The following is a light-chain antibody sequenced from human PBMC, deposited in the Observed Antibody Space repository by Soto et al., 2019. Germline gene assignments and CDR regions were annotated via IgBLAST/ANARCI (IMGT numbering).Light chain of an antibody. J-gene: IGKJ4*01. CDR3: QQSSNWPLT. V-gene: IGKV3-11*01. Sequence: EIVLTQSPATLSLSPGERATLSCRASQSVSSYLAWYQQKPGQAPRLLIYDASNKATGIPARFSGSGSGTDFTLTISSLEPEEFAVYYCQQSSNWPLTFGGGTKVEIK. CDR2: DAS. CDR1: QSVSSY.